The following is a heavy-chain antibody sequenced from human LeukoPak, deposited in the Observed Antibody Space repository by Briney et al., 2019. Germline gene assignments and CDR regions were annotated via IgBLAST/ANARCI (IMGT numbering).Heavy chain of an antibody. CDR1: GYTFISYY. CDR3: AREGTGYSGSHQYIQH. V-gene: IGHV1-46*01. CDR2: ISPSGAST. J-gene: IGHJ1*01. Sequence: ASVKVSCKASGYTFISYYMHWVRQAPGQGLEWMGIISPSGASTTYAPRFQGRVTMTRDTSTSTVYMELSSLRFEDTAVYYCAREGTGYSGSHQYIQHSGQGTLVTVSS. D-gene: IGHD1-26*01.